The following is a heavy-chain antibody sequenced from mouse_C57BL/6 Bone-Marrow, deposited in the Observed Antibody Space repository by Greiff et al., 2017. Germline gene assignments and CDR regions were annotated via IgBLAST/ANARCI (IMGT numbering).Heavy chain of an antibody. J-gene: IGHJ4*01. Sequence: QVQLKQSGAELVRPGASVTLSCKASGYTFTDYEMHWVKQTPVHGLEWIGAIDPETGGTAYNQKFKGKAILTADKSSSPAYMELRSLTSEDSAVYYCTRPLLLRYRNYYAMDYWGQGTSVTVSS. CDR3: TRPLLLRYRNYYAMDY. CDR1: GYTFTDYE. CDR2: IDPETGGT. V-gene: IGHV1-15*01. D-gene: IGHD1-1*01.